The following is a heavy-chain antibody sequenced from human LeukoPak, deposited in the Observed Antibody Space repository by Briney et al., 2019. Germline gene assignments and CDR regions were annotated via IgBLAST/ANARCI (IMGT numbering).Heavy chain of an antibody. J-gene: IGHJ4*02. CDR2: IRYDGSNK. Sequence: SGGSLRLSCAASGFTFSSYGMHWVRQAPGKGLEWVAFIRYDGSNKYYADSVKGRFTISRDNSKNTLYLEMNSLRAEDTAVYYCASSGSYDYRPFDYWGQGTLVTVSS. CDR1: GFTFSSYG. V-gene: IGHV3-30*02. CDR3: ASSGSYDYRPFDY. D-gene: IGHD1-26*01.